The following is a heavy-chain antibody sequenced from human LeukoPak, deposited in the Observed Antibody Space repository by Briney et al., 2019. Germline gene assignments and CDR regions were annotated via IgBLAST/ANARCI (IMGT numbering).Heavy chain of an antibody. V-gene: IGHV3-21*01. CDR2: ISGDSRYI. D-gene: IGHD2-2*01. CDR3: ARAPTVLVGYCSSSSCQADY. CDR1: GFTFSSYS. Sequence: GGSLRLSCAASGFTFSSYSMNWVRQAPGKGLEWVSAISGDSRYIYYADSVRGRFTISRDNAEDSLYLQMNSLRVEDTAVYYCARAPTVLVGYCSSSSCQADYWGQGTLVTVSS. J-gene: IGHJ4*02.